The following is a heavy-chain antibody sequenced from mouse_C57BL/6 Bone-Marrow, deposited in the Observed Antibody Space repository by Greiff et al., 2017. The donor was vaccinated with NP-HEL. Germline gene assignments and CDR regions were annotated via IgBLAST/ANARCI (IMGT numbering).Heavy chain of an antibody. J-gene: IGHJ4*01. Sequence: QVQLKESGPELVKPGASVKISCKASGYAFSSSWMNWVKQRPGKGLEWIGRIYPGDGDTNYNGKFKGKATLTADKSSSTAYMQLSSLTSEDSAVYFCARGGENGPMDYWGQGTSVTVSS. V-gene: IGHV1-82*01. CDR2: IYPGDGDT. CDR3: ARGGENGPMDY. CDR1: GYAFSSSW.